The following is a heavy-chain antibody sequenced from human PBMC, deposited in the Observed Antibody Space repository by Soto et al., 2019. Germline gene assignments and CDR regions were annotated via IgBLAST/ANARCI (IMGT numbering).Heavy chain of an antibody. V-gene: IGHV5-51*01. CDR1: GYKFTSYW. CDR2: IYPGDSDT. Sequence: PGESRKISCKGSGYKFTSYWIGWVRQMPGKGLEWLGLIYPGDSDTRYSSSFQGQVTISADKSISTAYLQWSSLKASDTAMYYCARQWMITRAEYGMDVWGQGTTVTVSS. D-gene: IGHD3-16*01. CDR3: ARQWMITRAEYGMDV. J-gene: IGHJ6*02.